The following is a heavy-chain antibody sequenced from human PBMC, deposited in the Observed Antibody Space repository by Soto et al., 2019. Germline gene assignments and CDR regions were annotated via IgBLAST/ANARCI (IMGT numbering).Heavy chain of an antibody. D-gene: IGHD3-10*01. CDR2: IYYSGGT. Sequence: KPSETLSLTCIVSGGSINNYYWSWIRQSPGKGLEWIGYIYYSGGTNYNPSLKSRVTISVDTSKNQFSLKLNSVTAADTAVYYCARITDYYGSGSYNWFDPWGQGTLVTVSS. V-gene: IGHV4-59*13. CDR3: ARITDYYGSGSYNWFDP. J-gene: IGHJ5*02. CDR1: GGSINNYY.